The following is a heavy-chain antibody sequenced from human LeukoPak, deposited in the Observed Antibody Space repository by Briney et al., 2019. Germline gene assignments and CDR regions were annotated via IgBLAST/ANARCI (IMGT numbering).Heavy chain of an antibody. J-gene: IGHJ4*02. D-gene: IGHD6-19*01. CDR1: GFTFSSYA. Sequence: GGSLRLSCAASGFTFSSYAMHWVRQAPGKGLEWVAVISYDGSNKYYADSVKGRFTISRDNSKNTLYLQMNSLRAEDTAVYYCARDGWGFDYWGQGTLVTVSS. CDR2: ISYDGSNK. V-gene: IGHV3-30*04. CDR3: ARDGWGFDY.